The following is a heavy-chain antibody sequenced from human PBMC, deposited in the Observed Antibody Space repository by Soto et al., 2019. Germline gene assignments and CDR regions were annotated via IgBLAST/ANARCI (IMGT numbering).Heavy chain of an antibody. CDR1: GFSLFTSEVG. Sequence: QITLKESGPTLVKPTQTLTLTCTFSGFSLFTSEVGVGWIRQPPGKALEYLALIYWDNDKRYSPSLRTRLTITKDASKNQVVLTMTNMDPVDTGTYYCAHLLKYHTNWETGWFDPWGQGTLVTVSS. CDR3: AHLLKYHTNWETGWFDP. V-gene: IGHV2-5*02. D-gene: IGHD1-1*01. J-gene: IGHJ5*02. CDR2: IYWDNDK.